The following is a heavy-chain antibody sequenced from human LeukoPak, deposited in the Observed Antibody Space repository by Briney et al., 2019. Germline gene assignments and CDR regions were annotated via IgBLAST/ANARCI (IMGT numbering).Heavy chain of an antibody. CDR3: ARLIGGSYLGWFDP. J-gene: IGHJ5*02. D-gene: IGHD1-26*01. V-gene: IGHV4-39*01. CDR2: IYYSGST. Sequence: SETLSLTCIVSGGSISSSSYYWVWIRQPPGKGLEWIGSIYYSGSTYYNPSLKSRVTISVDTSKNQFSLKLTSVTAADTAVYYCARLIGGSYLGWFDPWGQGTLVTVSS. CDR1: GGSISSSSYY.